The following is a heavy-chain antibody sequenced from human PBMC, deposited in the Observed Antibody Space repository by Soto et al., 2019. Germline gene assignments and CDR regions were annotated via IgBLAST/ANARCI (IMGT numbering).Heavy chain of an antibody. CDR2: IRSKANSYAT. Sequence: GGSLRLSCAAPGFTFSGSAMHWVRQASGKGLEWVGRIRSKANSYATAYAASVKGRFTISRDDSKNTAYLQMNSLKTEDTAVYYCTSHTTSPYSSSWYDSDYMDGWGKGTTVTVSS. CDR3: TSHTTSPYSSSWYDSDYMDG. J-gene: IGHJ6*03. V-gene: IGHV3-73*01. CDR1: GFTFSGSA. D-gene: IGHD6-13*01.